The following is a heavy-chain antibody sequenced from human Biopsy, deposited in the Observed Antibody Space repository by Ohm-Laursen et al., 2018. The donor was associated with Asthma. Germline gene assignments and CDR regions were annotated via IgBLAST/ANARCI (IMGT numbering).Heavy chain of an antibody. D-gene: IGHD6-19*01. J-gene: IGHJ6*02. Sequence: SVKVSCKAPGGTFSNFAISWVRQAPGQGLEWLGGLMTVFGTTNYAQKFQGRVTINADESTSTAYMEVTSLRSEDTAIYYCARCQVGYSSGWSLLLKKIYYSGMDVWGQGTAVTVSS. CDR3: ARCQVGYSSGWSLLLKKIYYSGMDV. CDR1: GGTFSNFA. V-gene: IGHV1-69*13. CDR2: LMTVFGTT.